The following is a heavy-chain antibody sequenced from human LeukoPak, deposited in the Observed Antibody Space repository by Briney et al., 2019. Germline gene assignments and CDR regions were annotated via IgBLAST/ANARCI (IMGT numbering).Heavy chain of an antibody. V-gene: IGHV1-18*04. J-gene: IGHJ4*01. CDR1: GYTFTGYY. CDR2: ISAYNGNT. D-gene: IGHD1-26*01. CDR3: ARRAYSGSYYNY. Sequence: GASVKVSCKASGYTFTGYYMHWVRQAPGQGLEWMGWISAYNGNTDYAQKLQGRVTMTTDTSTSTAYMELRSLRSDDTAVYYCARRAYSGSYYNYWGHGTLVTVSS.